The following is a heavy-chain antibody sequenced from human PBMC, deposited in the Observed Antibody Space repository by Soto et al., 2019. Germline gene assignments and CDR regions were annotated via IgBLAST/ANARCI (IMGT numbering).Heavy chain of an antibody. V-gene: IGHV1-18*04. CDR1: GYTFTSYG. Sequence: ASVKVSCKASGYTFTSYGISWVRQAPGQGLEWMGWISAYNGNTNYAQKLQGRVTMTTDTSTSTAYMELRSLRSDDTAVYYCAREGELMVRGVIGSYYYYYGMDVWGQGTTVTVSS. J-gene: IGHJ6*02. CDR2: ISAYNGNT. CDR3: AREGELMVRGVIGSYYYYYGMDV. D-gene: IGHD3-10*01.